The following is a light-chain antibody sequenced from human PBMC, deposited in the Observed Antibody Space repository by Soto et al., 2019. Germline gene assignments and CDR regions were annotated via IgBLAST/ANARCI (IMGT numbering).Light chain of an antibody. CDR3: QQYNNWPLT. J-gene: IGKJ1*01. Sequence: EIVMTQSPATLSVSPGERATLSCRASQSVSNNLGWYQQKPGQAPRLLIYGASTRATGIPARFSGSGSGTEFTLTMSSLQSQDFVVYYCQQYNNWPLTFGQGTKVKIK. CDR2: GAS. CDR1: QSVSNN. V-gene: IGKV3-15*01.